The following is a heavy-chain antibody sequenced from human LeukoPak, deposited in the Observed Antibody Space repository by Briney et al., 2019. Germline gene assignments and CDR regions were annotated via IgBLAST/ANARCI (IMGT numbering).Heavy chain of an antibody. V-gene: IGHV4-39*01. CDR3: ARHARGYCSSTSCEFDY. D-gene: IGHD2-2*01. Sequence: SETLSLTCTVSGGSISSSSYYWGWIRQPPGKGLEWIGSIYYSGSTYYNPSLKSRVTISVDTSKNQFSLKLSSVTAADTAVYYCARHARGYCSSTSCEFDYWGQGTLVTVSS. CDR2: IYYSGST. J-gene: IGHJ4*02. CDR1: GGSISSSSYY.